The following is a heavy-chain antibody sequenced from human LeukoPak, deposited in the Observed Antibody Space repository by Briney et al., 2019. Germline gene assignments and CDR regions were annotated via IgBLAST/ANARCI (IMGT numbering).Heavy chain of an antibody. J-gene: IGHJ4*02. CDR3: ARRSGIAVAGAFDY. CDR1: GFTLSNYN. CDR2: ISSSSSYI. Sequence: GGSLRLSCAASGFTLSNYNMSWVRQAPGKGLEWLSSISSSSSYIYYADSVKGRFTISRHNAKNSLYLQMNSLRAEDTAVYFCARRSGIAVAGAFDYWGQGTLVTVSS. V-gene: IGHV3-21*04. D-gene: IGHD6-19*01.